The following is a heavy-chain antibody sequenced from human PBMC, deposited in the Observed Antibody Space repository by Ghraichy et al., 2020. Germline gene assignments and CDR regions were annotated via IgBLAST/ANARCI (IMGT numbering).Heavy chain of an antibody. CDR1: GFTFDDYT. V-gene: IGHV3-43*01. CDR2: ISWDGDNT. D-gene: IGHD6-13*01. J-gene: IGHJ4*02. Sequence: GEALNISCEASGFTFDDYTMHWVRQAPGKGLEWVALISWDGDNTHYVESVRGRFTISRDNSKDSLSLRMNSLRTEDTAFYYCAKDTGKGSSWDYFDYWGQGTLVTVSS. CDR3: AKDTGKGSSWDYFDY.